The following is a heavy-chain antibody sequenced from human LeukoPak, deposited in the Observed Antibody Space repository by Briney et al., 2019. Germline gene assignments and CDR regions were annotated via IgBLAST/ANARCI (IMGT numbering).Heavy chain of an antibody. Sequence: SETLSLTCAVYGGSFSGYYWSWIRQPPGKGLEWIGEINHSGSTNYNPSLKSRVTISVDTCKNQFYLKLSSVTAAHTAVYYCARGPNYYGSGSYDYWGQGTLVTVSS. J-gene: IGHJ4*02. CDR3: ARGPNYYGSGSYDY. CDR2: INHSGST. CDR1: GGSFSGYY. V-gene: IGHV4-34*01. D-gene: IGHD3-10*01.